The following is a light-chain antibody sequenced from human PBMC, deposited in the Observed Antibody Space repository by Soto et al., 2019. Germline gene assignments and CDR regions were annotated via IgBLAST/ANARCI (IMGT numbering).Light chain of an antibody. CDR1: QSVNSN. J-gene: IGKJ4*01. CDR2: DAS. Sequence: EIVMTQSPASLSVSLGERATISCRASQSVNSNLDWYRQKPGQAPRRLISDASTRETGVPARFSGSGSGTEFSLTISSMQSQDYVIYYYRQYHNWSPLTFGGGTKVEIK. CDR3: RQYHNWSPLT. V-gene: IGKV3-15*01.